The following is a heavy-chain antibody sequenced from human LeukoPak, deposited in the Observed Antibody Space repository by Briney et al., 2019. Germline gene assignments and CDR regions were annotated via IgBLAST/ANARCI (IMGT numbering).Heavy chain of an antibody. CDR2: GYYSWSA. J-gene: IGHJ4*02. V-gene: IGHV4-59*01. CDR3: ARENPYCSGGSCFSGFFS. D-gene: IGHD2-15*01. Sequence: SETLSLTCTVSGGSISSDYWSWIRQPPRKGLGWSGYGYYSWSANYNPSLKSRVPIALDTSKHQFSLKLSSVPAADTDVYYCARENPYCSGGSCFSGFFSWGQGTMVTVSS. CDR1: GGSISSDY.